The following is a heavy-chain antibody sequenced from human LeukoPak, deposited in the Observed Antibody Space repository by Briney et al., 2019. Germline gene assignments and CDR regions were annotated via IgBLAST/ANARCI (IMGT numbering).Heavy chain of an antibody. J-gene: IGHJ4*02. D-gene: IGHD3-9*01. CDR3: VGDWS. CDR2: ISGNGRDI. CDR1: GFAVSSNY. V-gene: IGHV3-23*01. Sequence: PGGSLRLSCVASGFAVSSNYMSWVRQAPGKGLEWVSDISGNGRDIFYADSVKGRFTISRDNSKNTLYLHMNNLRVEDTAVYFCVGDWSWGQGTLVTVSS.